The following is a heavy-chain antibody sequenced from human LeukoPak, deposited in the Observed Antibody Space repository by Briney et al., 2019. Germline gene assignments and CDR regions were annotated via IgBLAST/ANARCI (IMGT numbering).Heavy chain of an antibody. J-gene: IGHJ5*02. CDR2: IYYSGST. V-gene: IGHV4-59*08. Sequence: SETLSLTCTVSGGSINSYYWNWIRQSPGKGLEWIRYIYYSGSTNYNPSLKSRVTISVDTSKNQFSLNLNSVTAADTAVYYCARGGKETLECMGFDPWGQGTLVTVSS. D-gene: IGHD2-8*01. CDR3: ARGGKETLECMGFDP. CDR1: GGSINSYY.